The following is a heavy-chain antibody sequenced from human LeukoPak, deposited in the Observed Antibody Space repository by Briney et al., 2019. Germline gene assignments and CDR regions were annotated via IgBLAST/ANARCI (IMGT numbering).Heavy chain of an antibody. Sequence: GGSLRLSCAASGFTVSSNYMSWVRQAPGKGLEWVSVIYSGGSTYYADSVKGRFTISRDNSKNTLYLQMNSLRAEDTAVYYCARDILSQGPDAFDIWGQGTMVTVSS. CDR3: ARDILSQGPDAFDI. V-gene: IGHV3-53*01. CDR1: GFTVSSNY. D-gene: IGHD2/OR15-2a*01. J-gene: IGHJ3*02. CDR2: IYSGGST.